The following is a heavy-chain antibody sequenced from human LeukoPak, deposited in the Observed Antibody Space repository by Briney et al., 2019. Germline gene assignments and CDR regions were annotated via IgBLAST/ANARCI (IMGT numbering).Heavy chain of an antibody. CDR3: ARGSIVGATFDYFDY. J-gene: IGHJ4*02. D-gene: IGHD1-26*01. CDR1: GYTFTVYY. Sequence: GASVKVSCKASGYTFTVYYIHWVRQAPGQGLEWMGWINPNSGGTNYAQKFQGRVTMTRDTSISTAYMELSRLRSDDTAVYYCARGSIVGATFDYFDYWGQGTLVTVSS. CDR2: INPNSGGT. V-gene: IGHV1-2*02.